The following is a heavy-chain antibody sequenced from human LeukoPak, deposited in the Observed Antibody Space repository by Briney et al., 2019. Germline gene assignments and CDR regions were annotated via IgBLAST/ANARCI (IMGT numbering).Heavy chain of an antibody. J-gene: IGHJ6*03. D-gene: IGHD6-6*01. Sequence: GGSLRLSCAASGFTFDDYGMSWVRQAPGKGLEWVSGINWNGGSTGYADSVKGRFTISRDNAKNSLYLQMNSLRAEDTALYHCARVSEAARNYNYYYMDVWGKGTTVTVSS. CDR2: INWNGGST. CDR1: GFTFDDYG. V-gene: IGHV3-20*01. CDR3: ARVSEAARNYNYYYMDV.